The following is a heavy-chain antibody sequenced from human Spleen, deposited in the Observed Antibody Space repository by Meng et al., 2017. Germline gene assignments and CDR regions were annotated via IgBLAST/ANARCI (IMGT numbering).Heavy chain of an antibody. CDR1: GGSFSDYY. CDR2: INHSGST. D-gene: IGHD4-11*01. Sequence: VALSMLARIRSLTSAVFGGSFSDYYLGWIRQPAGKGLELIGEINHSGSTTYNPSLESRATISVDTSQNNLSLKLSSVTAADSAVYYCARGPTTMAHDFDYWGQGTLVTVSS. J-gene: IGHJ4*02. CDR3: ARGPTTMAHDFDY. V-gene: IGHV4-34*01.